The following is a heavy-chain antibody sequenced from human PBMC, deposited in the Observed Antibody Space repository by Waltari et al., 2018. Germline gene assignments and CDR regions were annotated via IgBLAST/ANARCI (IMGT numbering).Heavy chain of an antibody. D-gene: IGHD2-2*01. J-gene: IGHJ4*02. V-gene: IGHV1-2*06. CDR3: AMILVVPAVPTDDY. CDR1: GYTFPGPV. Sequence: QVQLVQSGAEVKQPGASVKVSCQSSGYTFPGPVMPRVRQAPGQGLEWMGRINPSSGDTNYEQKFQGRVTMTRDTSISAAYMELSRLTSDDTAIYYCAMILVVPAVPTDDYWGQGTLVTVSS. CDR2: INPSSGDT.